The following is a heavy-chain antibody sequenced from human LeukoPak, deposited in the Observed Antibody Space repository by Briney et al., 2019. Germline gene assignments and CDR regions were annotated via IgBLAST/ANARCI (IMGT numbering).Heavy chain of an antibody. CDR1: GFTFSSYA. D-gene: IGHD5-24*01. Sequence: GSLRLSCVASGFTFSSYAMSRIRQPPGKGLEWIGYIYYSGSTNYNPSLKSRVTISVDTSKNQFSLKLSSVTAADTAVYYCARAWTVKRWLQLDYFDYWGQGTLVTVSS. V-gene: IGHV4-59*01. J-gene: IGHJ4*02. CDR2: IYYSGST. CDR3: ARAWTVKRWLQLDYFDY.